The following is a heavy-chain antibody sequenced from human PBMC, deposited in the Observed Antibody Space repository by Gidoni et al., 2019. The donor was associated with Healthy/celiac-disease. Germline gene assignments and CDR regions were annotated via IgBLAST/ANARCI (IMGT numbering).Heavy chain of an antibody. CDR1: GGSISSSSYY. J-gene: IGHJ5*02. CDR3: ARTHKQWLPLFRP. Sequence: QLQLQESGPGLVKPSETLSLTCTVSGGSISSSSYYWGWIRQPPGKGLEWIGSIYYSGSTYYNPSLKSRVTISVDTSKNQFSLKLSSVTAADTAVYYCARTHKQWLPLFRPWGQGTLVTVSS. V-gene: IGHV4-39*01. D-gene: IGHD6-19*01. CDR2: IYYSGST.